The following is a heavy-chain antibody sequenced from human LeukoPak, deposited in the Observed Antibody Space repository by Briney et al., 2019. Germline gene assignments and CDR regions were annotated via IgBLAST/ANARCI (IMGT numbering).Heavy chain of an antibody. CDR1: GFTFSSYE. D-gene: IGHD6-13*01. V-gene: IGHV3-48*03. CDR3: ATTSIAAAVPGCFDY. CDR2: ISSSGKTI. Sequence: GGSLRLSCEASGFTFSSYEMNWVRQAPGKGLEWVSYISSSGKTIYYADSTKGRFTVSRDNAKNSLYLQMNSVRAEDTAVYYCATTSIAAAVPGCFDYWGQGTLVTVFS. J-gene: IGHJ4*02.